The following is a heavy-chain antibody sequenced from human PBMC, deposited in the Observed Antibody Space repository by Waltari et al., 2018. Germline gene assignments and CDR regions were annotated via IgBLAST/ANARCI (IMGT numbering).Heavy chain of an antibody. CDR1: GFNFRLNW. D-gene: IGHD3-3*01. J-gene: IGHJ4*02. CDR3: AKDVAMGKSGFALDY. Sequence: DVEVVQSGGGLVQPGGSLRLSCAASGFNFRLNWMNWVRQVPGKGLVWVARINSDGSSRSYTDSVKGRFTISRDNSKNTVYLQMDALRVEDTAVYYCAKDVAMGKSGFALDYWGQGALVTVSS. CDR2: INSDGSSR. V-gene: IGHV3-74*01.